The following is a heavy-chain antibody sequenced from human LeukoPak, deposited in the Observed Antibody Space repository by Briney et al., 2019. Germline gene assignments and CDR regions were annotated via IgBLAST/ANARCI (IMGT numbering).Heavy chain of an antibody. CDR2: IFHTGST. V-gene: IGHV4-38-2*02. CDR1: GYSISSGYY. Sequence: SETLSLTCTVSGYSISSGYYWAWIRQPPGKGLEWIGSIFHTGSTYHNPSLKSRVTISVDTSKNQFSLKLNSVTAADTAVYYCARDHSSSSEDYWGQGTLVTVSS. D-gene: IGHD6-13*01. CDR3: ARDHSSSSEDY. J-gene: IGHJ4*02.